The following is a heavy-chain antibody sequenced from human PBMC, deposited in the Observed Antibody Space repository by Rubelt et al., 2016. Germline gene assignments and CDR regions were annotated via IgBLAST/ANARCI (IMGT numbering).Heavy chain of an antibody. V-gene: IGHV4-34*01. Sequence: QVQLQQWGAGLLKPSETLSLTCAVYGGSFSGYYWSWIRQPPGKGLEWIGEINHSGSTNYNPSLKSRVTISVDTSKNQFSLKLSSVTAADTAVYYCARISGSIAARLGDNWFDPWGQGTLVTVSS. CDR2: INHSGST. J-gene: IGHJ5*02. D-gene: IGHD6-6*01. CDR3: ARISGSIAARLGDNWFDP. CDR1: GGSFSGYY.